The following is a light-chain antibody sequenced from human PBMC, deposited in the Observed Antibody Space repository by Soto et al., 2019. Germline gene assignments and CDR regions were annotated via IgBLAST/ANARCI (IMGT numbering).Light chain of an antibody. J-gene: IGKJ3*01. V-gene: IGKV2-29*01. CDR3: QQYGTFPFT. CDR1: QSLLHSDGKTY. CDR2: GIS. Sequence: DIVMTQPPLSLSVTPGQPASISCKSSQSLLHSDGKTYLYWYQQKPGQGPRLLIYGISTRAAGIPDRFSGSGSGTDFTLTISRLEPEDFAVYYCQQYGTFPFTFGPGTKVDIK.